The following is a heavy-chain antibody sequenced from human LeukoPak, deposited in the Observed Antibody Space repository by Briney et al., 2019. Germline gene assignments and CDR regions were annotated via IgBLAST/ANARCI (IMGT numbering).Heavy chain of an antibody. CDR1: GYTFTSYD. Sequence: ASVKVSCKASGYTFTSYDINWVRQATGQGLEWMGWMNPNSGNTGYAQKFQGRVTMTRDTSISTAYMELSSLRSDDTAVYYCARVDIVVVIIPDAFDIWGQGTMVTVSS. CDR2: MNPNSGNT. J-gene: IGHJ3*02. CDR3: ARVDIVVVIIPDAFDI. D-gene: IGHD3-22*01. V-gene: IGHV1-8*01.